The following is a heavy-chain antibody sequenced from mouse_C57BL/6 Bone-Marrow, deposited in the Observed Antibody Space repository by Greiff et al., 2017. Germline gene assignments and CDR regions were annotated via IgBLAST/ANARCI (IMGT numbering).Heavy chain of an antibody. D-gene: IGHD2-4*01. CDR2: INPNYGTT. Sequence: VQLKESGPELVKPGASVKISCKASGYSFTDYNMNWVKQSHGKSLEWIGVINPNYGTTSYNQKFKGKATLTVDQSSSTAYMQLNSLTSEDSAVYYCARGYEYDYAMDYWGQGTSVTVSS. J-gene: IGHJ4*01. CDR1: GYSFTDYN. CDR3: ARGYEYDYAMDY. V-gene: IGHV1-39*01.